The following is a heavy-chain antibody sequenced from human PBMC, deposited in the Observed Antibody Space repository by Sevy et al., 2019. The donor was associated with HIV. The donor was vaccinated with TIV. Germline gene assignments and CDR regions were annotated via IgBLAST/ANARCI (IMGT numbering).Heavy chain of an antibody. V-gene: IGHV4-4*07. CDR3: AREGGASSAWFENWFGP. CDR1: GGSITSYS. D-gene: IGHD6-19*01. J-gene: IGHJ5*02. Sequence: SETLSLTCTVSGGSITSYSWSWIRQPAGKGLEWLGRIYSNGNSNYNPSLKSRVTMSVDTSKNQFSLKLTSVNAADPAVYFCAREGGASSAWFENWFGPWGQGTLVTVSS. CDR2: IYSNGNS.